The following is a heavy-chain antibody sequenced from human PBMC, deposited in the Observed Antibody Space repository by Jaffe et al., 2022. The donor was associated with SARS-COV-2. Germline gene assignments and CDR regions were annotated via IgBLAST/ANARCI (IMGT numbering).Heavy chain of an antibody. Sequence: EVQLVESGGGLVQPGRSLRLSCTASGFTFGDYAMSWVRQAPGKGLEWVGFIRSKAYGGTTEYAASVKGRFTISRDDSKSIAYLQMNSLKTEDTAVYYCTMCRSSSYLIDYWGQGTLVTVSS. V-gene: IGHV3-49*04. CDR1: GFTFGDYA. CDR3: TMCRSSSYLIDY. D-gene: IGHD6-13*01. J-gene: IGHJ4*02. CDR2: IRSKAYGGTT.